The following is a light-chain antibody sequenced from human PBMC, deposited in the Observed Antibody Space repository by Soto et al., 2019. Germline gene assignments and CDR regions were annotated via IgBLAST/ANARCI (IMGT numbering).Light chain of an antibody. CDR1: SSNIGDNS. CDR2: DNN. CDR3: ATWDSALSAGV. V-gene: IGLV1-51*01. J-gene: IGLJ3*02. Sequence: QSVLTQPPSMSAAPGQMVAISCSGTSSNIGDNSVSWYQHFPGTAPKVLIYDNNRRPSGIPDRFSGSKSGTSATLTIIGLQTGAEADYYCATWDSALSAGVFGGGTKVTVL.